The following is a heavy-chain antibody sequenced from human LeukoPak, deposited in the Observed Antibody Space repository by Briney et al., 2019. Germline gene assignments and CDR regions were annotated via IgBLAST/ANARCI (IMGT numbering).Heavy chain of an antibody. Sequence: PGGSLRLSCAAPGFTFSSYSMNWVRQAPGKGLEWVSSISSSSSYIYYADSVKGRFTISRDNAKNSLYLQMNSPRAEDTAVYYCARDSTYYYDSSGYPPDYWGQGTLVTVSS. V-gene: IGHV3-21*01. CDR1: GFTFSSYS. CDR2: ISSSSSYI. D-gene: IGHD3-22*01. J-gene: IGHJ4*02. CDR3: ARDSTYYYDSSGYPPDY.